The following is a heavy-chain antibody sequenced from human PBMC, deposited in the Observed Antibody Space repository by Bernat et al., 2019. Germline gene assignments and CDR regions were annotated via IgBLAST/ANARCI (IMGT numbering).Heavy chain of an antibody. J-gene: IGHJ4*02. CDR3: ARDVQGVTGTTY. D-gene: IGHD1-7*01. CDR1: GFTFSNNY. Sequence: VQLVESGGGVVQPGRSLRLSCAASGFTFSNNYMTWVRQAPGKGLEWVSVIYSGGSTFYADSVKGRFTISRDNSKNMLYLQMNSLRAEDTAVYYCARDVQGVTGTTYWGQGTLVTVSS. V-gene: IGHV3-66*01. CDR2: IYSGGST.